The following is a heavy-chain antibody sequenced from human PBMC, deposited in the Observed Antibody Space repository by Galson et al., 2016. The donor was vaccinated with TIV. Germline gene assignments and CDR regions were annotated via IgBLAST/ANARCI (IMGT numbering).Heavy chain of an antibody. J-gene: IGHJ4*02. CDR3: ARDLDSAVTAPFDY. CDR1: GYIFSDYY. CDR2: INANSGNT. D-gene: IGHD2-21*02. Sequence: SVKASCKASGYIFSDYYLHWVRLAPGQGPEWMGWINANSGNTNFAQKFQDRVTMTRDTAISTAYMELSRLRSDDTAIYYCARDLDSAVTAPFDYWGQGTLVTVSS. V-gene: IGHV1-2*02.